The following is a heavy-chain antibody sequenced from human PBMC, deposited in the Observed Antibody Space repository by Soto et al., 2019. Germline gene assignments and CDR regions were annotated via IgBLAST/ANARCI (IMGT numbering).Heavy chain of an antibody. CDR2: ISYDGSNK. D-gene: IGHD5-18*01. CDR1: GFTFSSYA. V-gene: IGHV3-30-3*01. CDR3: ARDGHSYGYSDY. J-gene: IGHJ4*02. Sequence: QVQLVESGGGVVQPGRSLRLSCAASGFTFSSYAMHWVRQAPGKGLEWVAVISYDGSNKYYADSVKGRFTISRDNSKNTLYLQMNSLRAEDTAVYYCARDGHSYGYSDYWGQGTLVTVSS.